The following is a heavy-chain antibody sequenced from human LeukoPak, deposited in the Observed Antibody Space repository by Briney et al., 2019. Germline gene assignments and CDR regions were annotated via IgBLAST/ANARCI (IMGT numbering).Heavy chain of an antibody. Sequence: GGSLRLSCAASGFTFRTSAFSGVRQSPGRGLEWVSTVGTDSDTYYADSVKGRFTISRDNSKNTVYLQMTGLRADDTAVYYCAKKTPGIHPFDSWGQGTLVTVSP. J-gene: IGHJ4*02. CDR2: VGTDSDT. CDR3: AKKTPGIHPFDS. D-gene: IGHD6-13*01. CDR1: GFTFRTSA. V-gene: IGHV3-23*01.